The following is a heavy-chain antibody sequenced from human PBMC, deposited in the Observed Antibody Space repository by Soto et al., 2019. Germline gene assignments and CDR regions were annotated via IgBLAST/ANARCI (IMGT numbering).Heavy chain of an antibody. J-gene: IGHJ3*02. CDR3: ARLGRDAFDI. CDR1: GGSISSGGYY. V-gene: IGHV4-31*03. Sequence: KTSETLSLTCTVSGGSISSGGYYWSWIRQHPGKGLEWIGYIYYSGSTYYNPSLKSRVTISVDTSKNQFSLKLSSVTAADTAVYYCARLGRDAFDIWGQGTMVTVSS. CDR2: IYYSGST.